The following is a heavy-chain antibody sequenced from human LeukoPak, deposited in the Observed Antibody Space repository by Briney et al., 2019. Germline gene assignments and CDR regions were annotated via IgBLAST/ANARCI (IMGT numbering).Heavy chain of an antibody. CDR2: ISGSGGST. V-gene: IGHV3-23*01. CDR3: SNTYDYVRGSYRDRSPDY. CDR1: GFTFSSYA. J-gene: IGHJ4*02. D-gene: IGHD3-16*02. Sequence: GGSLRLSCAAPGFTFSSYAVSWVRQAPGKGLEWVSAISGSGGSTYYADSVKGRFTISRDNSKNTLYLQMNSLRAGDTAVYYCSNTYDYVRGSYRDRSPDYFGQGTLVTVSS.